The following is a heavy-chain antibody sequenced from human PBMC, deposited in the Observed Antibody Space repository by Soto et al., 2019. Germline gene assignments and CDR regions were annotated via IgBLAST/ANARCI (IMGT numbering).Heavy chain of an antibody. CDR2: ISYIGST. CDR1: GGSISSGDYY. V-gene: IGHV4-30-4*01. CDR3: ARVYSYDRTRFDP. Sequence: SETLSLTCTVSGGSISSGDYYWSWIRQPPGKGLEWIGYISYIGSTYYNPSLKSRITISIDTSKHQLSLELSSVTAADTAVYYCARVYSYDRTRFDPWGQGTLVTVSS. J-gene: IGHJ5*02. D-gene: IGHD3-22*01.